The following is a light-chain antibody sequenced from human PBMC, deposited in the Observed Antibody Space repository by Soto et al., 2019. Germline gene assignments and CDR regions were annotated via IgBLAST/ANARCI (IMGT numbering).Light chain of an antibody. CDR3: QQYNTFPWT. CDR1: QSISSW. CDR2: KAS. V-gene: IGKV1-5*03. J-gene: IGKJ1*01. Sequence: DIQVTQSPSTLPASVGDRVTITCRASQSISSWLAWYQQKPGKAPKALIYKASSLESGVPSRFSGSESGTEFTLTTSSLHPDDFATYYCQQYNTFPWTFGQGTKVEV.